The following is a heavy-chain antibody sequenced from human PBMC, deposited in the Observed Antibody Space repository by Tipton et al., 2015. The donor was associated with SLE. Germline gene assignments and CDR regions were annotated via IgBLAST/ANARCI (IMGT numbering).Heavy chain of an antibody. D-gene: IGHD2-21*01. CDR1: GGSISSGYYF. CDR2: IYVSGVT. Sequence: TLSLTCTVSGGSISSGYYFWSWIRQPAGKGLEWIGRIYVSGVTNYNPSLKSRVSISIDTSKNQFSLKLSSVTAADTAVYYCARGHPHIVVLIGGGWFDPWGQGTLVTVSS. V-gene: IGHV4-61*02. CDR3: ARGHPHIVVLIGGGWFDP. J-gene: IGHJ5*02.